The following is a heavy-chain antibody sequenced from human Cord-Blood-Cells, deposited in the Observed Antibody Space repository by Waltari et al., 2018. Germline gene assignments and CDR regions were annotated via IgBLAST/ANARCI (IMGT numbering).Heavy chain of an antibody. D-gene: IGHD6-19*01. CDR2: INHSGST. CDR3: ARVGRYSSGWYTGGSDY. Sequence: QVQLQQWGAGLLKPSETLSLTCAVSGGSFSGYYCSWIRQPPGKGLEWIGEINHSGSTNYNPSLKSRVTISVDTSKNQFSLKLSSVTAADTAVYYCARVGRYSSGWYTGGSDYWGQGTLVTVSS. CDR1: GGSFSGYY. J-gene: IGHJ4*02. V-gene: IGHV4-34*01.